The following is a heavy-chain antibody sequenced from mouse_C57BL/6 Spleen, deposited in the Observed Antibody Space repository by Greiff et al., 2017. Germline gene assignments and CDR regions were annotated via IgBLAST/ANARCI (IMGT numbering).Heavy chain of an antibody. CDR3: ASSEVLWYFDY. Sequence: VQLQQSGAELVKPGASVKISCKASGYAFSSYWMNWVKQRPGKGLEWIGQIYPGDGDTNYNGKFKGKATLTADKSSSTAYMQLSSLTSEDSAVYFCASSEVLWYFDYWGQGTTLTVSS. D-gene: IGHD1-1*02. J-gene: IGHJ2*01. CDR1: GYAFSSYW. CDR2: IYPGDGDT. V-gene: IGHV1-80*01.